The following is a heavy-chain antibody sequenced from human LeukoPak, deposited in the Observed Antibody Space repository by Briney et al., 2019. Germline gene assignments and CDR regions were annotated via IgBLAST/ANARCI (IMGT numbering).Heavy chain of an antibody. D-gene: IGHD1-26*01. J-gene: IGHJ6*03. CDR2: ISAYNGNT. V-gene: IGHV1-18*01. CDR1: GYTFTSYD. CDR3: ARVPSGSYYYYYYMDV. Sequence: ASVTVSYKASGYTFTSYDINWVRQATGQGREWMGWISAYNGNTNYAQKLQGRVTMTTDTSTSTAYMELRSLRSDDTAVYYCARVPSGSYYYYYYMDVWGKGTTVTVSS.